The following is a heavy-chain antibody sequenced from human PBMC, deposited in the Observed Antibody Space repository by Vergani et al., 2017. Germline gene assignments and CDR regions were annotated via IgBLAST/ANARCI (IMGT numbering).Heavy chain of an antibody. Sequence: QVQLVQSGAEVKKPGSSVKVSCKASGGTFSSYAISWVRQAPGQGLEWMGIINPSGGSTSYAQKFQGRVTMTRDTSTSTVYMELSSLRSEDTAVYYCARWGPYMDVWGKGTTVTVSS. D-gene: IGHD3-16*01. V-gene: IGHV1-46*03. CDR1: GGTFSSYA. CDR3: ARWGPYMDV. J-gene: IGHJ6*03. CDR2: INPSGGST.